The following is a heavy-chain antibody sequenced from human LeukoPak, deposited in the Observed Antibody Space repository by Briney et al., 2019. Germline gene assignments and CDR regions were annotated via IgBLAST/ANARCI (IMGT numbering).Heavy chain of an antibody. J-gene: IGHJ4*02. Sequence: EASVKVSCKASGYTFTSYGISWVRQAPGQGLEWMGWISAYNGNTYYAQKLQGRVTMTTDTSTSTAYMELRSLRSDDTAVYYCARVRRYYDSSGYRIFDYWGQGTLVTVSS. CDR3: ARVRRYYDSSGYRIFDY. CDR1: GYTFTSYG. CDR2: ISAYNGNT. V-gene: IGHV1-18*01. D-gene: IGHD3-22*01.